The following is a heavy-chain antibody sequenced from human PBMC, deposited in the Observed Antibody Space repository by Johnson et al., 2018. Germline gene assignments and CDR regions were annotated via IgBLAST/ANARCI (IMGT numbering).Heavy chain of an antibody. J-gene: IGHJ4*02. Sequence: QVQLQESGPGLVKPSETLSLTCTVSGGSISSSTYYWNWIRQSPGKGLEWIAYMYYTGRTNYNPSLRSRVTMSVDTLKNHFSLRLNYVTAADTAVYYCARSLKGYFDYWGQGTLVTVSS. CDR2: MYYTGRT. CDR1: GGSISSSTYY. V-gene: IGHV4-61*01. CDR3: ARSLKGYFDY.